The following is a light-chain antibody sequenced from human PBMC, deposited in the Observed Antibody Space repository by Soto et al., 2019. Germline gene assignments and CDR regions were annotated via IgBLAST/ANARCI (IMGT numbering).Light chain of an antibody. Sequence: QSVLTQPPSVSGAPGQRVTISCTGSSSNIGAHYDVHWYQQLPGTAPKLLIYGNSNRPSGVPDRFSGSKSGTSASLAITGLRAEDEAYYYCQSYDSSLSGSLFGGGTKLTVL. V-gene: IGLV1-40*01. CDR1: SSNIGAHYD. CDR3: QSYDSSLSGSL. CDR2: GNS. J-gene: IGLJ2*01.